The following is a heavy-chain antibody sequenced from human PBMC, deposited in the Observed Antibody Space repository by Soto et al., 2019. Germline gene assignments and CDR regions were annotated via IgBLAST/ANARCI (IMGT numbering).Heavy chain of an antibody. CDR2: INPNSGRT. J-gene: IGHJ4*02. CDR3: ERGSSTSCFDY. D-gene: IGHD2-2*01. V-gene: IGHV1-2*04. CDR1: GYTFTGYY. Sequence: QVQLVQSGAEVKKPGASVKVSCKASGYTFTGYYMHWVRQAPGQGLEWMGWINPNSGRTNYAQKFQGWVTMTRDTSISTAYMELSRLRSDDTAVYYCERGSSTSCFDYWGQGTLVTVSS.